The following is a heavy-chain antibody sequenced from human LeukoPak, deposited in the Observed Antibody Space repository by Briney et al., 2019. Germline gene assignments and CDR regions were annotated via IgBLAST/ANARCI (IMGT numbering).Heavy chain of an antibody. J-gene: IGHJ3*02. CDR3: ARVIIRGVHTPDVFDI. V-gene: IGHV4-39*07. CDR2: VYYSGST. D-gene: IGHD3-10*01. CDR1: GDSTSSTNYY. Sequence: SETLSLTCTVSGDSTSSTNYYWGWIRQPPGKGLEWIGYVYYSGSTSYNPSLKSRVTISVDTSKNQFSLRLSSVTAADTAVYYCARVIIRGVHTPDVFDIWGQGTVVTVSS.